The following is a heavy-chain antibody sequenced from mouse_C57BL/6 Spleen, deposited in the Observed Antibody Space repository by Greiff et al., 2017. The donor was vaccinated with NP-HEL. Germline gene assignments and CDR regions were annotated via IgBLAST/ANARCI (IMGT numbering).Heavy chain of an antibody. V-gene: IGHV1-39*01. CDR2: INPNYGTT. J-gene: IGHJ3*01. CDR1: GYSFTDYN. Sequence: EVKLMESGPELVKPGASVKISCKASGYSFTDYNMNWVKQSNGKSLEWIGVINPNYGTTSYNQKFKGKATLTVDQSSSTAYMQLNSLTSEDSAVYYCAYDGYYGAWFAYWGQGTLVTVSA. D-gene: IGHD2-3*01. CDR3: AYDGYYGAWFAY.